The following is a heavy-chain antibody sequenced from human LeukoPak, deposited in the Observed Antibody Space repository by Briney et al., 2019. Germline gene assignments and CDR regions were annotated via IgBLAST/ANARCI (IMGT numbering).Heavy chain of an antibody. J-gene: IGHJ4*02. CDR1: GFTFSSYA. D-gene: IGHD6-19*01. Sequence: PGGSLRLSCAASGFTFSSYAMSWVRQAPGKGLEWVSAISGSGGSTYYADSVKGRFTISRDNSKNTLYLQMNSLRAEDTAVYYCANLPTYYSSGFDYWGQGTLVTVSS. CDR3: ANLPTYYSSGFDY. CDR2: ISGSGGST. V-gene: IGHV3-23*01.